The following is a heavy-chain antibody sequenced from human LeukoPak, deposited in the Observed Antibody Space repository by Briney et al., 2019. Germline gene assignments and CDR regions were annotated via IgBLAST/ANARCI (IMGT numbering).Heavy chain of an antibody. J-gene: IGHJ4*02. CDR1: GFTFSSYA. V-gene: IGHV3-9*01. CDR2: ISWNSGSI. D-gene: IGHD3-22*01. Sequence: GGSLRLSCAASGFTFSSYAMSWVRQAPGKGLEWVSGISWNSGSIGYADSVKGRFTISRDNAKNSLYLQMNSLRAEDTALYYCITMRRWGQGTLVTVSS. CDR3: ITMRR.